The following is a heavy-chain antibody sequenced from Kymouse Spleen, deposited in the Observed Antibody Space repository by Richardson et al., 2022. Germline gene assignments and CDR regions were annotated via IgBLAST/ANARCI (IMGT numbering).Heavy chain of an antibody. CDR2: INHSGST. V-gene: IGHV4-34*01. CDR3: ARGGTYCGGDCYSGYYYYYGMDV. D-gene: IGHD2-21*02. J-gene: IGHJ6*02. CDR1: GGSFSGYY. Sequence: QVQLQQWGAGLLKPSETLSLTCAVYGGSFSGYYWSWIRQPPGKGLEWIGEINHSGSTNYNPSLKSRVTISVDTSKNQFSLKLSSVTAADTAVYYCARGGTYCGGDCYSGYYYYYGMDVWGQGTTVTVSS.